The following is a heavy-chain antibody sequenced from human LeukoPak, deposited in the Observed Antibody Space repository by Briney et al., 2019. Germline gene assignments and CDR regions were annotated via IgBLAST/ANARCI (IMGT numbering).Heavy chain of an antibody. J-gene: IGHJ4*02. CDR3: TGTNFFGSGPLY. CDR2: IHHSGST. CDR1: GGSIGSNDW. Sequence: SETLSLTCTVSGGSIGSNDWWSWVHQAPGKGLEWIGEIHHSGSTVYNPSLQSRVTILLDKSRNQFSLNLNSVTAADTAVYYCTGTNFFGSGPLYWGQGILVPVSS. D-gene: IGHD3-10*01. V-gene: IGHV4-4*02.